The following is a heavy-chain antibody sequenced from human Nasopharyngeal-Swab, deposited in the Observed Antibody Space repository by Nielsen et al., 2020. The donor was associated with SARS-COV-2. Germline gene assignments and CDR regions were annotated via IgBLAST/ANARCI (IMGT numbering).Heavy chain of an antibody. J-gene: IGHJ4*02. CDR1: GFTFSDYY. Sequence: GESLKISCAASGFTFSDYYMSWLRQAPGKGLEWVSYISSSGSTIYYADSVKGRFTISRDNAKNSLYLQMNSLRAEDTAVYYCARGGYSGYEYYFDYWGQGTLVTVSS. CDR3: ARGGYSGYEYYFDY. V-gene: IGHV3-11*04. D-gene: IGHD5-12*01. CDR2: ISSSGSTI.